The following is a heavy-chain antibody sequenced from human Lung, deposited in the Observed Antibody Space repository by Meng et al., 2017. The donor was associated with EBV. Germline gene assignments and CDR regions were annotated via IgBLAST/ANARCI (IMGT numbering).Heavy chain of an antibody. Sequence: EGRRGESGGGVGGPGGSLRLSCAASGFTFDDYGMSWVRQAPGKGLEWVSGINWNGGSTGYADSVKGRFTISRDNAKNSLYLQMNSLRAEDTALYHCAREGYSSGWYTNDYWGQGTLVTVSS. CDR1: GFTFDDYG. V-gene: IGHV3-20*01. D-gene: IGHD6-19*01. CDR2: INWNGGST. J-gene: IGHJ4*02. CDR3: AREGYSSGWYTNDY.